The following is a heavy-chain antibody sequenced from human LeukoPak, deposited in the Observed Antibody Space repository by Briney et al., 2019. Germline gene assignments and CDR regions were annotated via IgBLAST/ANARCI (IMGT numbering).Heavy chain of an antibody. CDR2: ISYDGSNK. CDR1: GFTFSSYG. V-gene: IGHV3-30*18. D-gene: IGHD5-18*01. CDR3: AKGLQLWAPIDY. J-gene: IGHJ4*02. Sequence: GGSLRLSCAASGFTFSSYGMHWVRQAPGKGLEWVAVISYDGSNKYYADSVKGRFTISRDNSKNTLYLQMNSLRAEDTAVYYCAKGLQLWAPIDYWSQGTLVTVSS.